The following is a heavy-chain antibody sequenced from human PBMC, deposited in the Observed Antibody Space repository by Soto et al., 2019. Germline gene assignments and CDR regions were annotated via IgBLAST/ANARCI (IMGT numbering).Heavy chain of an antibody. CDR3: AKDLMSIAARPDGMDV. J-gene: IGHJ6*02. CDR1: GFTFSSYG. V-gene: IGHV3-30*18. CDR2: ISYDGSNK. Sequence: GESLKISCAASGFTFSSYGMHWVRQAPGKGLEWVAVISYDGSNKYYADSVKGRFTISRDNSKNTLYLQMNSLRAEDTAVYYCAKDLMSIAARPDGMDVWGQGTTVTVSS. D-gene: IGHD6-6*01.